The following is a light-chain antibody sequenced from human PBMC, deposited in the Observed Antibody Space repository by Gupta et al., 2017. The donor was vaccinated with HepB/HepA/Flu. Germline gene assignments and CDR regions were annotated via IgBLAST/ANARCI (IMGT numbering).Light chain of an antibody. Sequence: EIVLTQSPGTLSLSPGERATLSCRASQSVSSSYLAWYQQKPGQAPRLLIYGASSRATGIPDRFSGSGSGTDFTLTISILEPEDFAVYYCQQYGSSLCNFGQGTKMDIK. V-gene: IGKV3-20*01. CDR2: GAS. CDR3: QQYGSSLCN. J-gene: IGKJ2*02. CDR1: QSVSSSY.